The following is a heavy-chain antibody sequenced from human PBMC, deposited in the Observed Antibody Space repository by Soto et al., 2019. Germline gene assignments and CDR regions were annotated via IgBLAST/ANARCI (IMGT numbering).Heavy chain of an antibody. D-gene: IGHD2-2*01. CDR2: VSSDGNNK. Sequence: PGGSLRLSCAASGFSFSKYGMHWVRQAPGKGLEWVAFVSSDGNNKYYGDSVKGRFTISRDNSKNMVFLQVDSLRVDDTAVYYCAKGRFIQLLPIWPDPWGQGTLVTVSS. CDR3: AKGRFIQLLPIWPDP. J-gene: IGHJ5*02. CDR1: GFSFSKYG. V-gene: IGHV3-30*18.